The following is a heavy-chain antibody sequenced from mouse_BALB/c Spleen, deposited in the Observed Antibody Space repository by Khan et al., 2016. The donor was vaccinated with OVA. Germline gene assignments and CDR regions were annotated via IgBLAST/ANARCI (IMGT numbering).Heavy chain of an antibody. Sequence: ELQLVGSGGDLVKPGGSLKLPCPASGLPFRSYSMSWVPPPPEKGLEWVATFSGGGVYTYYLDSVKGRSTISRDNAKNTLYLQMSSLKSEDTAMYYCASHLTGSFAYWGQGTLVTVSA. CDR3: ASHLTGSFAY. V-gene: IGHV5-6*01. D-gene: IGHD4-1*01. CDR2: FSGGGVYT. J-gene: IGHJ3*01. CDR1: GLPFRSYS.